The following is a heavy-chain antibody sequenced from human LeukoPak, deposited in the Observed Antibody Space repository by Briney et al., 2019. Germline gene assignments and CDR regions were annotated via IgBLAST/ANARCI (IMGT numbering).Heavy chain of an antibody. Sequence: SETLSLTYAVYGGSFSGYYWSWIRQPPGKGLEWIGEINHSGSTNYNPSLKSRVTISVDTSKNQFSLKLSSVTAADTAVYYCARKRIAVAGSRWNLYNWFDPWGQGTLVTVSS. CDR3: ARKRIAVAGSRWNLYNWFDP. D-gene: IGHD6-19*01. J-gene: IGHJ5*02. CDR1: GGSFSGYY. V-gene: IGHV4-34*01. CDR2: INHSGST.